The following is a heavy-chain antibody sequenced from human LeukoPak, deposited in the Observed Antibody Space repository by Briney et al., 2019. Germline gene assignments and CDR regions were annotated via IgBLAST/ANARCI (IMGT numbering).Heavy chain of an antibody. CDR1: GFTFSSYA. V-gene: IGHV3-30-3*01. Sequence: GGSLRLSCAASGFTFSSYAMSWVRQAPGKGLEWVTFISYDGTNKYYADSVKGRFTISRDNSKNTLYLQMNSLRAEDTAVYYCAREYCSSTSCVFDYWGQGTLVTVSS. CDR2: ISYDGTNK. D-gene: IGHD2-2*01. CDR3: AREYCSSTSCVFDY. J-gene: IGHJ4*02.